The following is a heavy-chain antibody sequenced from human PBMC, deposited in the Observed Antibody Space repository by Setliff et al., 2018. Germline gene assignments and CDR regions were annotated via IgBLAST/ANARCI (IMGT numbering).Heavy chain of an antibody. D-gene: IGHD2-15*01. CDR2: IHYSGTT. V-gene: IGHV4-59*12. J-gene: IGHJ4*02. CDR1: GGTFSYYY. Sequence: PSETLSLTCAASGGTFSYYYWTWIRQPPGKGLEWIGYIHYSGTTNYNPSLKSRVTLSLDTAKNRFSLELRAVTAADTALYYCARENGYCSGGACYFMFDYWGQGTLVTVSS. CDR3: ARENGYCSGGACYFMFDY.